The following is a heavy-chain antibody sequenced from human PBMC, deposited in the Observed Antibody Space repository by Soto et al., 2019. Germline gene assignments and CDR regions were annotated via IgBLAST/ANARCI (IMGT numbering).Heavy chain of an antibody. Sequence: QVQLVQSGAEVKKPGSSVKVSCKASGGTFSSYAISWVRQAPGQGLEWMGGIIPIFGTANYAQKFQGRVTITADESXXTADMELSSLRSEDTAVYYCARPYSSSFLGDGMDVWGQGTTVTVSS. V-gene: IGHV1-69*12. CDR2: IIPIFGTA. J-gene: IGHJ6*02. D-gene: IGHD6-13*01. CDR1: GGTFSSYA. CDR3: ARPYSSSFLGDGMDV.